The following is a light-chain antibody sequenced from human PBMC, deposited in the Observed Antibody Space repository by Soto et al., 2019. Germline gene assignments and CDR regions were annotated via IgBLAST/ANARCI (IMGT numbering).Light chain of an antibody. CDR1: QNINNY. V-gene: IGKV1-39*01. J-gene: IGKJ5*01. CDR2: DAS. Sequence: DIPMTQSPSSLSASVGDRVTITCQASQNINNYLNWYQQKPGRAPKLLIYDASNLEAGVPSRFSGSGSGTDFTLTISSLQPEDFATYYCQQSYSTPQITFGQGTRLEIK. CDR3: QQSYSTPQIT.